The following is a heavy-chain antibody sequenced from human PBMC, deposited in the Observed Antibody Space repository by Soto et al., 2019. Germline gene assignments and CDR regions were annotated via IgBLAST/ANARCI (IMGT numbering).Heavy chain of an antibody. CDR2: FDPEDGET. J-gene: IGHJ5*02. D-gene: IGHD2-2*01. Sequence: ASVKVSCKVSGYTLTELSMHWVRQAPGKGLEWMGGFDPEDGETIYAQKFQGRVTMTEDTSIDTAYMELSSLRSEDTAVYYCATIVVVPAARTDWFDPWGQGTLVTVSS. CDR3: ATIVVVPAARTDWFDP. V-gene: IGHV1-24*01. CDR1: GYTLTELS.